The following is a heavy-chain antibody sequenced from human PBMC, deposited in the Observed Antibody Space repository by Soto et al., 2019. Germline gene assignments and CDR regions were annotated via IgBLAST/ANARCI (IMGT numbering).Heavy chain of an antibody. CDR3: AASIFYYGMDV. V-gene: IGHV5-51*01. CDR2: IYPGDSDT. Sequence: GETLKISCKGSGYTFTNYWIGWVRQMPGKGPEWMGIIYPGDSDTKYNPSFQGQVTISADKSITTTYLQWSSLKASDTAIYYCAASIFYYGMDVWGQGTTVTVSS. J-gene: IGHJ6*02. CDR1: GYTFTNYW.